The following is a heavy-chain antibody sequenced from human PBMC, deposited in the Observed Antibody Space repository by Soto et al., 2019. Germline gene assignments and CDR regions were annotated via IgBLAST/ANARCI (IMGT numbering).Heavy chain of an antibody. CDR3: AASIFYYGMDV. V-gene: IGHV5-51*01. CDR2: IYPGDSDT. Sequence: GETLKISCKGSGYTFTNYWIGWVRQMPGKGPEWMGIIYPGDSDTKYNPSFQGQVTISADKSITTTYLQWSSLKASDTAIYYCAASIFYYGMDVWGQGTTVTVSS. J-gene: IGHJ6*02. CDR1: GYTFTNYW.